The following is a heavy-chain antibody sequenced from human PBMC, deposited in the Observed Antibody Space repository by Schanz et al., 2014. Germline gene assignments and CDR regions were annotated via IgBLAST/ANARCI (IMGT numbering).Heavy chain of an antibody. CDR2: TKSKEYSYIT. D-gene: IGHD3-10*01. V-gene: IGHV3-72*01. CDR3: AAIRSSFGY. Sequence: EVPLVESGGGLVQPAGSLRLSCAVSGIMFSDLFIDWVRQAPGKGLEWVGRTKSKEYSYITEYAASLRGRFTISRDESKKSVYLQMTSLKTEDTAVYYCAAIRSSFGYWGQGVLVTVSS. CDR1: GIMFSDLF. J-gene: IGHJ4*02.